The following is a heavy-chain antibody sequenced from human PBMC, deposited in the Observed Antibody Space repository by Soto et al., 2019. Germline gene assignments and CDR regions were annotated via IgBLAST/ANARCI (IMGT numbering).Heavy chain of an antibody. D-gene: IGHD3-3*01. J-gene: IGHJ4*02. CDR3: AHRVLRTVFGLVTTTAIYFDF. V-gene: IGHV2-5*02. Sequence: QITLKESGPTVVNPTETLTLTCTFSGFSLTTSGVGVGWVRQSPGKAPEWLARIDWDDDNRYSTSLKSRLTITQDTSKSQVVLTMANVDPADTATYYCAHRVLRTVFGLVTTTAIYFDFWGQGTPVVVSS. CDR1: GFSLTTSGVG. CDR2: IDWDDDN.